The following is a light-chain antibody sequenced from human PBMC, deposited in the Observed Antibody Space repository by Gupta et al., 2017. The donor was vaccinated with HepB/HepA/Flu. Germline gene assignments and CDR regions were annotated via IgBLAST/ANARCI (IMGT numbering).Light chain of an antibody. V-gene: IGLV3-25*03. CDR3: QSTDSSALYVV. CDR2: KDN. J-gene: IGLJ3*02. Sequence: SYELTQPPSVSVSPGQTARITCSGDALPKQYAYWYQQKPGQAPVLVIYKDNERPSGIPERFSGSSSGTTVTLTISGVQAEDEADYYCQSTDSSALYVVLGGGTKLTVL. CDR1: ALPKQY.